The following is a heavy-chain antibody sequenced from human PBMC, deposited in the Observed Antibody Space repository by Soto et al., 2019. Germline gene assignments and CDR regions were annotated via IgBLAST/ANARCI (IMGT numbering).Heavy chain of an antibody. D-gene: IGHD5-18*01. CDR1: GYTFTGYY. CDR2: INPNSGGT. V-gene: IGHV1-2*04. J-gene: IGHJ5*02. CDR3: ARGLEIQLWLEGWFDP. Sequence: ASVKVSCKASGYTFTGYYMHWVRQAPGQGLEWMGWINPNSGGTNYAQKFQGWVTMTRDTSISTAYMELSRLRSDDTAVYYCARGLEIQLWLEGWFDPWGQGTLVTVSS.